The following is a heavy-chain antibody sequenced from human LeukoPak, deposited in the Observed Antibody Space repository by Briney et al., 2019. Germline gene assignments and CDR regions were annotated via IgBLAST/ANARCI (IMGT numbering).Heavy chain of an antibody. D-gene: IGHD6-19*01. J-gene: IGHJ6*03. CDR3: ARGLNYYYYYMDV. CDR1: GGSISSSSYY. CDR2: INYSGST. V-gene: IGHV4-39*07. Sequence: PSETLSLTCTVSGGSISSSSYYWGWIRQPPGKGLEWIGSINYSGSTYYNPSLKSRVTISVDTSKNQFSLKLSSVTAADTAVYYCARGLNYYYYYMDVWGKGTTVTVSS.